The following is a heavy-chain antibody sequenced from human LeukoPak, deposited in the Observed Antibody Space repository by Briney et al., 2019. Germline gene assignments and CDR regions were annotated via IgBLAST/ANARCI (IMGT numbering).Heavy chain of an antibody. CDR2: IIAYNVNT. CDR1: GYTFTSYG. J-gene: IGHJ4*02. D-gene: IGHD2-2*02. Sequence: ASVKVSCKASGYTFTSYGISWGRQAPGQGLEWMGWIIAYNVNTNYAQKLQGRVTMTTDTSTSTAYMEMPSPRSDDTAVYYCARGGRYGSSSTRCYTGDYWGQGTLVTVSS. CDR3: ARGGRYGSSSTRCYTGDY. V-gene: IGHV1-18*01.